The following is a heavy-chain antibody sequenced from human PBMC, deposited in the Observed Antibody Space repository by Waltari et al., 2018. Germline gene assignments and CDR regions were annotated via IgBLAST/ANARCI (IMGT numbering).Heavy chain of an antibody. CDR3: AKDRNGDPGIDY. Sequence: EVQLLESGGGLVQPGGSLRLSCAASGFTFSSYAMSWARQAQGKGLEWVSVIYSGGSTYYADSVKGRLTISRDNSKNTLYLQMNSLRAEDTAVYYCAKDRNGDPGIDYWGQGTLVTVSS. J-gene: IGHJ4*02. V-gene: IGHV3-23*03. D-gene: IGHD3-10*01. CDR1: GFTFSSYA. CDR2: IYSGGST.